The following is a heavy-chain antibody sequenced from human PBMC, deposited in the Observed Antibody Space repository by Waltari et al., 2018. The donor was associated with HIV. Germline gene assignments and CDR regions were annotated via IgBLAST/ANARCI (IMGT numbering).Heavy chain of an antibody. CDR1: GYTFTSSG. D-gene: IGHD2-2*01. Sequence: QVQLVQSGAEVKKPGASVKVSCQASGYTFTSSGLSWVRRATGQGLEWMGWISAYNGNTNYAQKLQGRVTMTTDTSTSTAYMELRSLRSDDTAVYYCARFGLGIGSSTSYYGMDVWGQGTTVTVSS. CDR2: ISAYNGNT. CDR3: ARFGLGIGSSTSYYGMDV. J-gene: IGHJ6*02. V-gene: IGHV1-18*01.